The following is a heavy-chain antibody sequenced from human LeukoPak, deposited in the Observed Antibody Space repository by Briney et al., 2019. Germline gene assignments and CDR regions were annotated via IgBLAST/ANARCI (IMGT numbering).Heavy chain of an antibody. CDR2: TYYRSKWYN. Sequence: SQTLSLTCAISGDSVSSNSAAWNWIRQSPSRGLEWLGRTYYRSKWYNDYAVSVKSRITINPDTSKNQFSLQLNSVTPEDTAVYYCARDKPMGYYYDSSGYYSGFDYWGQGTLVTVSS. V-gene: IGHV6-1*01. J-gene: IGHJ4*02. CDR1: GDSVSSNSAA. D-gene: IGHD3-22*01. CDR3: ARDKPMGYYYDSSGYYSGFDY.